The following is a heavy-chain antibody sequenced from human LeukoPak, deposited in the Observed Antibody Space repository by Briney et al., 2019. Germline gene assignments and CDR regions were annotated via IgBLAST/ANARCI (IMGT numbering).Heavy chain of an antibody. V-gene: IGHV4-59*01. D-gene: IGHD6-13*01. CDR2: IYYSGST. CDR3: ARVRGEQGYSSSWYYFDY. J-gene: IGHJ4*02. Sequence: SETLSLTCTVSGGSISSYYWSWIRQPPGKGLEWIGYIYYSGSTNYNPSLKSRVTISVDTSKNQFSLKLSSVTAADTAVYYCARVRGEQGYSSSWYYFDYWGQGTLVTVSS. CDR1: GGSISSYY.